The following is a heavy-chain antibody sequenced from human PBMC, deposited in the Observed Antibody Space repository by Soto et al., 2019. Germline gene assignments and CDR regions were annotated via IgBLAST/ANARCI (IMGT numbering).Heavy chain of an antibody. J-gene: IGHJ4*02. V-gene: IGHV3-23*01. CDR1: GFIFSSYA. CDR2: ITGSGRST. Sequence: EVQLLESGGGLVQPGGSLRLSCAASGFIFSSYAMSCVRQAPGKGLEWVSHITGSGRSTYYADSVKGRFTISRDNSKNSLYLQMNSLRAEYTAVYYCASHYDFWSGYYNDWGQGTLVTVSS. D-gene: IGHD3-3*01. CDR3: ASHYDFWSGYYND.